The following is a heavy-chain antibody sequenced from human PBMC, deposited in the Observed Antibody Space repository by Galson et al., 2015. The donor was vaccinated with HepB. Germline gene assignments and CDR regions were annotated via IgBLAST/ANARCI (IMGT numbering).Heavy chain of an antibody. Sequence: SVKVSCKASGGTFSSYAISWVRQAPGQGLEWMGRIIPILGIANYAQKFQGRVTITADKSTSTAYMELSSLRSEDTAVYYCARRGSSSGYYHAFDIWGQGTMVTVSS. CDR2: IIPILGIA. J-gene: IGHJ3*02. CDR3: ARRGSSSGYYHAFDI. D-gene: IGHD3-22*01. V-gene: IGHV1-69*04. CDR1: GGTFSSYA.